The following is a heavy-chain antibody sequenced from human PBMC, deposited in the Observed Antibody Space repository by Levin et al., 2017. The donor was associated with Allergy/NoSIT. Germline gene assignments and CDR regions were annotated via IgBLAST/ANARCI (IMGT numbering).Heavy chain of an antibody. J-gene: IGHJ3*02. CDR3: AKERDYGDSGGDAFDI. CDR1: GFTFSNYG. Sequence: GGSLRLSCAASGFTFSNYGMHWVRQTPGKGLEWVAVIWYDGSNKYYADSGKGRFTISRDNSKNMVYLQMNSLRAEDTAVYYCAKERDYGDSGGDAFDIWGQGTMVTVSS. CDR2: IWYDGSNK. V-gene: IGHV3-33*06. D-gene: IGHD4-17*01.